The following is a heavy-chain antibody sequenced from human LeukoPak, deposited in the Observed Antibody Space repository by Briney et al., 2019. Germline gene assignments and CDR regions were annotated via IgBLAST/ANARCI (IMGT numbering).Heavy chain of an antibody. CDR3: ARHRDYGFDY. CDR1: GGSISSYY. CDR2: IYYSGST. V-gene: IGHV4-59*08. D-gene: IGHD4-17*01. J-gene: IGHJ4*02. Sequence: SETLSLTCTVSGGSISSYYWSWIRQPPGKGLEWIGYIYYSGSTNYNPSLKSRVTISVDTSKNQFSLKLSSVTAADTAVYYCARHRDYGFDYWGQGTLATVSS.